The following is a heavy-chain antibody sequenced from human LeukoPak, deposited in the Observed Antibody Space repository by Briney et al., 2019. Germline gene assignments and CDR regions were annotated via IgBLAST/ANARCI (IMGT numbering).Heavy chain of an antibody. J-gene: IGHJ4*02. CDR2: IIPILGIA. Sequence: SVKVSCKASGGTFSSYAISWVRQAPGQGLEWMGMIIPILGIANYAQKFQGRVTITADKSTSTAYMELSSLRSEDTAVYYCARDSKSIAAAGETFFDYWGQGTLVTVSS. V-gene: IGHV1-69*04. CDR3: ARDSKSIAAAGETFFDY. D-gene: IGHD6-13*01. CDR1: GGTFSSYA.